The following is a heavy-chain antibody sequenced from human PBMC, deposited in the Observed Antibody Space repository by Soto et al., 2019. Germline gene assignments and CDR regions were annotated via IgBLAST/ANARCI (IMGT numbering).Heavy chain of an antibody. Sequence: QVQLQESGPGLVKPSQTLSLTCTVSGGSISSGGYYWSWIRQHPGKGLEWIGYIYYSGSTYYNPSLTCRVTISVDTSKNQFSLKLSSVTAADTAVYYCARGLPVLLWFGELHPWGQGTLVTVSS. J-gene: IGHJ5*02. CDR1: GGSISSGGYY. D-gene: IGHD3-10*01. CDR3: ARGLPVLLWFGELHP. CDR2: IYYSGST. V-gene: IGHV4-31*03.